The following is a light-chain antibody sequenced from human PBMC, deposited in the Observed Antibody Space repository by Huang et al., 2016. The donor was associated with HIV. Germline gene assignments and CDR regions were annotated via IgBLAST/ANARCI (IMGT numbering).Light chain of an antibody. J-gene: IGKJ1*01. CDR2: AAS. CDR1: QDITDS. Sequence: DIQMTQSPSSLSASVGDRVTITCRASQDITDSLAWYQQSPGKAPKLLVSAASRLESGVPSRCSASGSGALYTLTISSLQPEDLATYFCQQYYSIPGTFGQGTKVEIK. V-gene: IGKV1-NL1*01. CDR3: QQYYSIPGT.